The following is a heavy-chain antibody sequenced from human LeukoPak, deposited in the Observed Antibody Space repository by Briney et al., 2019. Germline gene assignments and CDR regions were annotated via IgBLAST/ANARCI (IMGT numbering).Heavy chain of an antibody. Sequence: GGSLRLSCAASGFTFSSYSMNWVRQAPGKGLEWVSYISSSSSTIYYADSVKGRFTISRDNAKNSLYLQMNSLRAEDTAVYYCARDPAYGAAAGTIYYWGQGTLVTVSS. CDR3: ARDPAYGAAAGTIYY. CDR2: ISSSSSTI. V-gene: IGHV3-48*01. J-gene: IGHJ4*02. CDR1: GFTFSSYS. D-gene: IGHD6-13*01.